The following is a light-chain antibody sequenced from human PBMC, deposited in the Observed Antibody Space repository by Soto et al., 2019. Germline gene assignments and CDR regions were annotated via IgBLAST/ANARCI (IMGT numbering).Light chain of an antibody. Sequence: QSALTQPASVSGSPGQSITISCTGTSSDVGGYNYVSWYQQHPGKAPKLMIYDVSNRPSGVSNRFSGSKSGNTASLTISGLQAEDGADDYCSSYTSSSNLVFGGGTKLTVL. J-gene: IGLJ2*01. CDR3: SSYTSSSNLV. CDR2: DVS. V-gene: IGLV2-14*01. CDR1: SSDVGGYNY.